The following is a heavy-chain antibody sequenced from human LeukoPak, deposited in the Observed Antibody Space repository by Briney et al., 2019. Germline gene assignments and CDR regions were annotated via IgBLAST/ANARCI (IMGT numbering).Heavy chain of an antibody. V-gene: IGHV1-2*02. Sequence: ASVKVSCKASGYTFTGYYMHWVRQAPGQGLEWMGWINPNSGGTNYAQKFQGRVTMTRDTSTSTAYMELSRLRSDDTAVYYCARDRDLDIVVVPAADNWGQGTLVTVSS. CDR3: ARDRDLDIVVVPAADN. D-gene: IGHD2-2*03. CDR2: INPNSGGT. J-gene: IGHJ4*02. CDR1: GYTFTGYY.